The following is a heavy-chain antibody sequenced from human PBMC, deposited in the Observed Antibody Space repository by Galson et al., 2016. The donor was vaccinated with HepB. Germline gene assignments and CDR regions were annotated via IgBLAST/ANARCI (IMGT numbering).Heavy chain of an antibody. CDR3: ASKFNSANYYGFDY. CDR2: VYYTGRT. V-gene: IGHV4-39*01. Sequence: SETLSLTCTVSGGSISSSTYYWNWIRQPPGKGLEWIGAVYYTGRTYHNPSLKSRLTISVDTSKSQFSLKLTSVNAADTAVYYCASKFNSANYYGFDYWGQGTLVTVSS. J-gene: IGHJ4*02. CDR1: GGSISSSTYY. D-gene: IGHD3-10*01.